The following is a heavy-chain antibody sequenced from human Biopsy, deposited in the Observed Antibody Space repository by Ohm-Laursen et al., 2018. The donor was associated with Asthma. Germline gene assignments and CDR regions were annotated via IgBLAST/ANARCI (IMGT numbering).Heavy chain of an antibody. CDR1: GYTFNGAG. CDR3: ARAVDYSHYYGIDV. Sequence: ASVKASCKASGYTFNGAGITWARQAPGQGLEWMGWISVYNGNTKDAQKLQDRVTMITDTSTSTAYMELRSLRSADTALYFCARAVDYSHYYGIDVWGQGTTVTVS. V-gene: IGHV1-18*01. CDR2: ISVYNGNT. D-gene: IGHD3-10*01. J-gene: IGHJ6*02.